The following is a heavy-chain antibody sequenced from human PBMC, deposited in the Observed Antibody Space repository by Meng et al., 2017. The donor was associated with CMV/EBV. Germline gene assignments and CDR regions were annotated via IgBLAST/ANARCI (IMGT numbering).Heavy chain of an antibody. CDR3: AKDQVATMGYSFDY. CDR2: ISGSGGST. D-gene: IGHD5-12*01. Sequence: ASGFIFSSYAMSWVRQAPRKGLEWVSAISGSGGSTYYSDSVKGRFTISRDSSKNTLYLQMNSLRAEDTAVYYCAKDQVATMGYSFDYWGQGTLVTVSS. J-gene: IGHJ4*02. CDR1: GFIFSSYA. V-gene: IGHV3-23*01.